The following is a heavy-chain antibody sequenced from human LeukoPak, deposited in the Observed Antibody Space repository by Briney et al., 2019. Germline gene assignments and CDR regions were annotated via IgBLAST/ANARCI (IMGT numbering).Heavy chain of an antibody. Sequence: SETLSLTCTVSGGSISSGDYYWSWIRQPPGKGLEWIGYIYYSGSTYYNPSLKSRVTILVDTSKNQFSLKLTSVTAADTAVYYCASFIMIGTDAFDIWGQGTMVTVSS. CDR3: ASFIMIGTDAFDI. CDR2: IYYSGST. D-gene: IGHD3-22*01. J-gene: IGHJ3*02. CDR1: GGSISSGDYY. V-gene: IGHV4-30-4*01.